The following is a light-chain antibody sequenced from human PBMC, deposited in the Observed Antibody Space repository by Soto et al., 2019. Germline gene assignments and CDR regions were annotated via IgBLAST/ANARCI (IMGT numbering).Light chain of an antibody. CDR3: SSFTSSSTFV. CDR1: SSDVGGYNY. Sequence: QSVLTQPRSVSGSPGQSVTISCTGTSSDVGGYNYVSWYQQHPGKAPKLMIYDVSKRPSGVPDRFSGSKSGNTASLTISGLHPEDEADYYCSSFTSSSTFVFGTGTKVTVL. J-gene: IGLJ1*01. CDR2: DVS. V-gene: IGLV2-11*01.